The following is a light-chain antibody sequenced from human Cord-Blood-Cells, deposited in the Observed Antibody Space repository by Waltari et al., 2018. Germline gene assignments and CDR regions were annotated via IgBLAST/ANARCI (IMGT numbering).Light chain of an antibody. CDR1: SSSVGGYKY. J-gene: IGLJ2*01. V-gene: IGLV2-14*01. CDR3: SSYTSSSTLV. Sequence: QSALTQPASVSGSPGQSLTISCTGISSSVGGYKYVSWYQQHPDKAPKLMIYDVSNRPSGVSNRFSGSKSGNTASLTISGLQAEDEADYYCSSYTSSSTLVFGGGTKLTVL. CDR2: DVS.